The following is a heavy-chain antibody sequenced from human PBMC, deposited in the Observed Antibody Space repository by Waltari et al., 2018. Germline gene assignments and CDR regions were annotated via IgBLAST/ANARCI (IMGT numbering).Heavy chain of an antibody. V-gene: IGHV3-49*03. D-gene: IGHD3-9*01. CDR2: IRSKAYGGTT. J-gene: IGHJ4*02. CDR1: GFTFGDCA. CDR3: TSIRYFDWLLPGY. Sequence: EVQLVESGGGLVQPGRSLRLSCTASGFTFGDCAMSWFRQAPGKGLECVGFIRSKAYGGTTEYAASVKGRFTISRDDSKSIAYLQMNSLKTEDTAVYYCTSIRYFDWLLPGYWGQGTLVTVSS.